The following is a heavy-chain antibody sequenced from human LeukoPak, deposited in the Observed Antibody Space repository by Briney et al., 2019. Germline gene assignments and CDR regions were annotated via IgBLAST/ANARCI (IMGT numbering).Heavy chain of an antibody. CDR3: AKDSLRERIVGSTTRGVNDY. Sequence: GGSLRLSCAASGFTFSNYGMHWVRQSPGKGLEWVTFIRYDGRNKYYADSVKGRFTISRDNSKNTLYLQMNSLRAEDTAVYYCAKDSLRERIVGSTTRGVNDYWGQGTLVTVSS. J-gene: IGHJ4*02. CDR1: GFTFSNYG. D-gene: IGHD1-26*01. V-gene: IGHV3-30*02. CDR2: IRYDGRNK.